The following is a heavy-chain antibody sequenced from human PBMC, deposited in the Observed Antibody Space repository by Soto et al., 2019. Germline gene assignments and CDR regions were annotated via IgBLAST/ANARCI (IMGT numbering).Heavy chain of an antibody. Sequence: GGSLRLSCAASGFTFSSYSMNWVRQAPGKGLEWVSSISSSSSYIYYADSVKGRFTISRDNAKNSLYLQMNSLGAEDTAVDYCARLGRGYGMDVWGQGTTVTVSS. D-gene: IGHD1-26*01. CDR1: GFTFSSYS. V-gene: IGHV3-21*01. J-gene: IGHJ6*02. CDR3: ARLGRGYGMDV. CDR2: ISSSSSYI.